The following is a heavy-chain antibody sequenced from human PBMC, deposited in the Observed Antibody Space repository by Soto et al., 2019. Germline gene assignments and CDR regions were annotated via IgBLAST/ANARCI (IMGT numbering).Heavy chain of an antibody. D-gene: IGHD2-15*01. CDR1: GFTFSSYA. V-gene: IGHV3-23*01. CDR2: TSGNSDTI. Sequence: EVQLLESGGSLVQPGGSLRLSCAASGFTFSSYAMTWVRRAPGKGLEWISTTSGNSDTIFYADSVKGRFTISRDNSKNTLYLQMNILRAEYTSISHRAKSLHAGRIGFFYYWGQGTLVTVSA. J-gene: IGHJ4*02. CDR3: AKSLHAGRIGFFYY.